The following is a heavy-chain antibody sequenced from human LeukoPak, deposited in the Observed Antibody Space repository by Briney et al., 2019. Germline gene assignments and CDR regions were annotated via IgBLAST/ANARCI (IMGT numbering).Heavy chain of an antibody. D-gene: IGHD3-3*01. V-gene: IGHV3-7*01. Sequence: GGSLRLSCAASGFTFSSYWMSWVRQAPGKGLEWVANIKQDGSEEYYVDSVKGRFTISRDNAKNSLYLQMNSLRAEDTAVYYCARDHGGNYDFWSGHHNFDYWGQGTLVTVSS. CDR2: IKQDGSEE. CDR3: ARDHGGNYDFWSGHHNFDY. J-gene: IGHJ4*02. CDR1: GFTFSSYW.